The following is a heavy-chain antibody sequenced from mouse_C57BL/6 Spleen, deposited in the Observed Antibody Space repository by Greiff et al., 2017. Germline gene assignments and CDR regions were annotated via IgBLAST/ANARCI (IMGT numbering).Heavy chain of an antibody. J-gene: IGHJ4*01. D-gene: IGHD1-1*01. CDR2: IWSDGST. V-gene: IGHV2-6-1*01. CDR1: GFSLTSYG. CDR3: ARHRYYGSSYAMDY. Sequence: VHLVQSGPGLVAPSQSLSITCTASGFSLTSYGVHWVRQPPGKGLEWLVVIWSDGSTTYNSALKSRLSISKDNPKSQVFLKMNSLQTDDAAMYYCARHRYYGSSYAMDYWGQGTSVTVSS.